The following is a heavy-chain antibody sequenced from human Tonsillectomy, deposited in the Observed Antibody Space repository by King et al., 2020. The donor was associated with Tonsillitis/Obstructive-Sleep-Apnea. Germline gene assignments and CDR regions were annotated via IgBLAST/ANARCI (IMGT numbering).Heavy chain of an antibody. CDR1: GGSISSYY. CDR2: IYYSGST. CDR3: ASTELTIVRGVIVGGYFDY. D-gene: IGHD3-10*01. V-gene: IGHV4-59*01. Sequence: QVQLQESGPGLVKPSETLSLTCTVSGGSISSYYWSWIRQPPGKGLEWIGYIYYSGSTNYNPSLKSRVTISVDTSKNQFSLKLSSVTAADTAVYYCASTELTIVRGVIVGGYFDYWGQGTLVTVSS. J-gene: IGHJ4*02.